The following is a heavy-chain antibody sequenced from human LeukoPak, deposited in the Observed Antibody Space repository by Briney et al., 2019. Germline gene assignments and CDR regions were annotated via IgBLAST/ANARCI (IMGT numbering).Heavy chain of an antibody. CDR3: ARYMGGRYYYYYMDV. CDR2: ISSRGSTI. D-gene: IGHD1-26*01. Sequence: GGSLRLSCAASGFTFSSYEMNWVRQAPGKGLEWVSYISSRGSTIYYTDSVKGRFTISGDNARNSLYLQMNSLRAEDTAVYYCARYMGGRYYYYYMDVWGKGTTVTISS. V-gene: IGHV3-48*03. J-gene: IGHJ6*03. CDR1: GFTFSSYE.